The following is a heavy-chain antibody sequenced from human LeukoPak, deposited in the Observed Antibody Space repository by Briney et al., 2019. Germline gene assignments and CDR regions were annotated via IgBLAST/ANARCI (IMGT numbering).Heavy chain of an antibody. CDR2: INHSGST. V-gene: IGHV4-34*01. J-gene: IGHJ1*01. Sequence: TSETLSLTCAVYGGSFSGYYWSWIRQPPGKGLEWIGEINHSGSTNYNPSLKSRVTVSVDTSKNQVSLKLSSVTAADTAVYYCARGGNFQHWGQGTLVTVSS. D-gene: IGHD3-10*01. CDR1: GGSFSGYY. CDR3: ARGGNFQH.